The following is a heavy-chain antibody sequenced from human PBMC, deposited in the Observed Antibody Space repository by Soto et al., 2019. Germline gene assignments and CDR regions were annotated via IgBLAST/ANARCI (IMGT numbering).Heavy chain of an antibody. J-gene: IGHJ1*01. CDR2: INHGGTT. CDR1: GGSFSGYF. D-gene: IGHD2-2*01. CDR3: ARGPDCTSTSCPGYFQH. Sequence: QVQLQQWGAGLLKPSETLSLTCAVHGGSFSGYFWSWIRQPPGKGLEWIGEINHGGTTNYYPSLKSRVTMSVDTAKSQFSWRLTSVTAADTAVYFCARGPDCTSTSCPGYFQHWGQGSLVMVSS. V-gene: IGHV4-34*01.